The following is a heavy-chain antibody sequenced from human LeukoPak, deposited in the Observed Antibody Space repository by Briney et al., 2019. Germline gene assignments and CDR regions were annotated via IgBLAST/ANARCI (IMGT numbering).Heavy chain of an antibody. CDR1: GGSISSGDHY. J-gene: IGHJ4*02. V-gene: IGHV4-30-2*03. CDR3: ARLDKGIKAAHFDY. CDR2: ISYSGST. Sequence: PSQTLSLTCSVSGGSISSGDHYWSWIRQPPGKGLEWIGLISYSGSTYYNPSLKSRVTISVDTSKSHFSLKLSSVTAADTAIYYCARLDKGIKAAHFDYWGQGTLVTVSS. D-gene: IGHD6-25*01.